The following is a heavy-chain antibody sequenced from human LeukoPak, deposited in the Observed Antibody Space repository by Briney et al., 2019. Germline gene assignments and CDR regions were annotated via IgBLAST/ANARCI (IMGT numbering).Heavy chain of an antibody. CDR1: GFTFSSYG. D-gene: IGHD5-24*01. CDR2: ISYDGSSK. Sequence: GGSLRLSCAASGFTFSSYGMHWVRQAPGKGLEWVAVISYDGSSKYYADSVKGRFTISGDNSKNTLYLQMNSLRAEDTAVYYCAKGGDGYNYYFDYWGQETLVTVSS. CDR3: AKGGDGYNYYFDY. J-gene: IGHJ4*02. V-gene: IGHV3-30*18.